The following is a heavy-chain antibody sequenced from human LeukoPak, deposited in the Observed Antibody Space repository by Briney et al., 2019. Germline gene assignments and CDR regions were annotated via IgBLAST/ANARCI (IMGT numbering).Heavy chain of an antibody. CDR2: IYYSGST. J-gene: IGHJ4*02. CDR3: ARKYYDSSGYYGGEDWYYFDY. CDR1: GGSISSSSYY. D-gene: IGHD3-22*01. Sequence: SETLSLTCTVSGGSISSSSYYWGWIRQPPGKGLEWIGSIYYSGSTYYNPSLKSRITISVDTSKNQFSLKLSSVTAADTAVYYCARKYYDSSGYYGGEDWYYFDYWGQGTLVTVSS. V-gene: IGHV4-39*07.